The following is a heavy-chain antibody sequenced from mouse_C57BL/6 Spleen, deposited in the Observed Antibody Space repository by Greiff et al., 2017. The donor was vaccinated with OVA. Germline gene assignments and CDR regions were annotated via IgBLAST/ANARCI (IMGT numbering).Heavy chain of an antibody. CDR1: GFNIKNTY. V-gene: IGHV14-3*01. D-gene: IGHD1-1*01. Sequence: VHVKQSVAELVRPGASVKLSCTASGFNIKNTYMHWVKQRPEQGLEWIGRIDPANGNTKYAPKFQGKATITADTSSNTAYLQLSSLTSEDTAIYYCARDYGSSLYYFDYWGQGTTLTVSS. CDR2: IDPANGNT. J-gene: IGHJ2*01. CDR3: ARDYGSSLYYFDY.